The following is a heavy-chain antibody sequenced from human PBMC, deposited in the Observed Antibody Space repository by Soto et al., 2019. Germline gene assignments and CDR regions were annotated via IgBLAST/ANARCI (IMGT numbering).Heavy chain of an antibody. CDR2: IIPILGIA. Sequence: SVKVSCKASGGTFSSYTTSWVRQAPGQGLEWMGRIIPILGIANYAQKFQGRVTITADKSTSTAYMELSSLRSEDTAVYYCASVRLDYSNYAEPFDIWGQGTMVTVSS. D-gene: IGHD4-4*01. J-gene: IGHJ3*02. CDR1: GGTFSSYT. V-gene: IGHV1-69*02. CDR3: ASVRLDYSNYAEPFDI.